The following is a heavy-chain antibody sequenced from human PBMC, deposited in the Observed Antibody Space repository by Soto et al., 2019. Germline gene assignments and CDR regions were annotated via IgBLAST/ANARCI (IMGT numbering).Heavy chain of an antibody. V-gene: IGHV1-18*01. CDR3: ARDSAMIVVAHDAFDI. CDR1: GYTFTSYG. Sequence: GASVKVSCKASGYTFTSYGISWVRQAPGQGLEWMGWISAYNGNTNYAQKLQGRVTMTTDTSTSTAYMELRSLRSDDTAVYYCARDSAMIVVAHDAFDIWGQGTMVTVSS. CDR2: ISAYNGNT. D-gene: IGHD3-22*01. J-gene: IGHJ3*02.